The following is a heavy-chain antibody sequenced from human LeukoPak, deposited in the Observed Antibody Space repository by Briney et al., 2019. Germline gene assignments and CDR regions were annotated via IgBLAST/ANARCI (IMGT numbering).Heavy chain of an antibody. CDR2: IWYSGTT. D-gene: IGHD6-19*01. J-gene: IGHJ5*02. CDR3: ARIPAVDGSNWFDP. CDR1: DGSIRSNY. Sequence: PSETLSFTCTVPDGSIRSNYWSWIRQPPGKGLEWIGYIWYSGTTNYNTCLKSRVTISADTSKNLFSLKLSSVTAEDTAVYYCARIPAVDGSNWFDPWGQGTLVTVSS. V-gene: IGHV4-59*01.